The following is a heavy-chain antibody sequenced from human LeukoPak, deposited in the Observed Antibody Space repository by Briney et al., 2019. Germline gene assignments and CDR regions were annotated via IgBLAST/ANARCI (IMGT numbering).Heavy chain of an antibody. V-gene: IGHV3-48*01. CDR2: IGHAGSPA. CDR1: GFTSSSHS. J-gene: IGHJ3*01. CDR3: ARDQRPYCAIDL. Sequence: PGGSLRLSCEASGFTSSSHSMTWVRQAPGKTLEWISYIGHAGSPAHYADSVRGRFTISRDNARNSLYLQMNSLTVEDTAVYYCARDQRPYCAIDLWGRGTLVTVSS. D-gene: IGHD2-21*01.